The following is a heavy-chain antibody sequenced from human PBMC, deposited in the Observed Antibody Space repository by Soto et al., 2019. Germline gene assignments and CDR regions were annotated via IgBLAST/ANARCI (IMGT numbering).Heavy chain of an antibody. CDR2: IYYSGST. CDR1: GGSISSGGYY. D-gene: IGHD3-10*01. Sequence: PSETLSLTCTVSGGSISSGGYYWSWIRQHPGKGLEWIGYIYYSGSTYYNPSLKSRVTISVDTSKNQFSLKLSSVTAADTAVYYCARDWRSGRSFYYFDYWGQGTLVTVSS. V-gene: IGHV4-31*03. CDR3: ARDWRSGRSFYYFDY. J-gene: IGHJ4*02.